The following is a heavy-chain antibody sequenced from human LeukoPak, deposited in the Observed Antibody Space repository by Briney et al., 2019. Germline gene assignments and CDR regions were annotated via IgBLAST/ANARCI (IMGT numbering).Heavy chain of an antibody. V-gene: IGHV3-21*01. CDR2: ISSSSSYI. D-gene: IGHD1-26*01. CDR3: ASLGATTLFGSY. CDR1: GFTFSSYS. J-gene: IGHJ4*02. Sequence: GGSLRLSCAASGFTFSSYSMNWVRQAPGKGLEWVSSISSSSSYIYYADSVKGRFTISRDNAKNSLYLQMDSLRAEDTAVYYCASLGATTLFGSYWGQGTLVTVSS.